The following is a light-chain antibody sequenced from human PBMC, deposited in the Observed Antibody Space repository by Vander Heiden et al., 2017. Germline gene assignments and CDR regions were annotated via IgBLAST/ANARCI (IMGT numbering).Light chain of an antibody. J-gene: IGLJ2*01. V-gene: IGLV2-18*01. CDR1: SSDLVSYNG. CDR3: SLYTSSGLLV. Sequence: QSALTQPPSVSGSPGQSVTISCTGTSSDLVSYNGVSWYQQPPGTAPKLMIYEVSYRRSGVPDRFSGSKSGNTASLTISGLQAEDEADYYCSLYTSSGLLVFGGGTKLTVL. CDR2: EVS.